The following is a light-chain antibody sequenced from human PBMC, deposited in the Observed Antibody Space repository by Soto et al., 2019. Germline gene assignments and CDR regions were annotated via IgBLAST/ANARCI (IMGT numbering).Light chain of an antibody. V-gene: IGKV1-39*01. CDR1: QSISRS. CDR2: AAS. CDR3: QQSDTFPWT. Sequence: QITESTSSRSGSVLDSVNFSGKASQSISRSLAWYQQKPGKAPKVLIYAASSLQSGVPSRFSGSGSGTDFTLTISSLQPEDFAIYYCQQSDTFPWTFGQGTKVDIK. J-gene: IGKJ1*01.